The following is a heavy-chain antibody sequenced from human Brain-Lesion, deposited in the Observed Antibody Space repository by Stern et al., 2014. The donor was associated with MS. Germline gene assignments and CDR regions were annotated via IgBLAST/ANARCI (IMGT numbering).Heavy chain of an antibody. CDR2: IFYTGST. V-gene: IGHV4-39*02. J-gene: IGHJ4*02. CDR3: ARGAGVFDS. D-gene: IGHD6-19*01. CDR1: GGSIGRSSYY. Sequence: VQLVESGPGLVKPSETLSLTCTVSGGSIGRSSYYWGWISQPPGKGLEWIGNIFYTGSTFYDPSPKSRVTLSLDTATNHSSLSLNSVTAADTAVYYCARGAGVFDSWGQGTLVTVSP.